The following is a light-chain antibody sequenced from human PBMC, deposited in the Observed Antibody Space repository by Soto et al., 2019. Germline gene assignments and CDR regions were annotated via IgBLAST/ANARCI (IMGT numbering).Light chain of an antibody. CDR3: QQFGNSPYT. V-gene: IGKV3-20*01. J-gene: IGKJ2*01. CDR1: QSVSSCY. CDR2: GAS. Sequence: EIVLTQSPGTLSLSPGERATLSCRASQSVSSCYLAWYQQKPGQTPRLLIYGASSRATGIPDRFSGSGSGTDFTLTISRLEPEDFAVYYCQQFGNSPYTFGQGTKLDIK.